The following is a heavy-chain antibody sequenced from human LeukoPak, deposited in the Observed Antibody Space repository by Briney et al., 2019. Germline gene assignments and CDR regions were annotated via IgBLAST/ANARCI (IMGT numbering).Heavy chain of an antibody. CDR1: GFALDNNG. Sequence: PAQSLRLSRAVAGFALDNNGMHWVRPLPGKVTGWVSLSHKDGTAQQAESGKGRFAISRDNSQKSLYLKINSLTTEDTALYYCAKTRRSGTEYADFDRWGQGTLVTVSS. CDR2: SHKDGTA. J-gene: IGHJ4*02. CDR3: AKTRRSGTEYADFDR. V-gene: IGHV3-43*02. D-gene: IGHD1-26*01.